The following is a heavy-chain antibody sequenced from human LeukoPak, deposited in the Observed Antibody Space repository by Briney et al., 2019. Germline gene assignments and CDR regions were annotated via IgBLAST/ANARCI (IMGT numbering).Heavy chain of an antibody. J-gene: IGHJ6*02. CDR1: GFTFSSYS. CDR3: ARESWNPFWQQLGGYYYGMDV. Sequence: SGGSLRLSCAASGFTFSSYSMNWVRQAPGKGLEWVSSISSSSSYIYYADSVKGRFTISRDNAKNSLYLQMNSLRAEDTAVYYCARESWNPFWQQLGGYYYGMDVWGQGTTVTVS. V-gene: IGHV3-21*01. D-gene: IGHD6-13*01. CDR2: ISSSSSYI.